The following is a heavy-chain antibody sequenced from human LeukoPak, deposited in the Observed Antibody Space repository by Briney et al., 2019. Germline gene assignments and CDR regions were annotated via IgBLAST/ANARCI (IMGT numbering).Heavy chain of an antibody. Sequence: SETLSLTCSVSGGSISSSSYYWGWIRQPQGKGLEWIGNIYYRGTTYYNPSLKSRVTISADTSRDQFSLKLNSVTATDTAIYYCARHRIEPAAGIDYWGQGALVTVSS. CDR1: GGSISSSSYY. CDR3: ARHRIEPAAGIDY. CDR2: IYYRGTT. J-gene: IGHJ4*02. D-gene: IGHD2-2*01. V-gene: IGHV4-39*01.